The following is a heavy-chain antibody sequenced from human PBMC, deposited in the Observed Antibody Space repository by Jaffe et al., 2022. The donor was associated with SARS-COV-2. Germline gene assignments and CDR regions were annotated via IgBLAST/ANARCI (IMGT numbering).Heavy chain of an antibody. CDR2: ISSGPSYT. CDR3: ARRFTAGRYNFYGMDV. CDR1: GFTFSDSY. V-gene: IGHV3-11*06. Sequence: QVQLVESGGGLVKPGGSLRLSCAASGFTFSDSYMSWIRQAPGKGLEWVSYISSGPSYTNYADSVKGRFTISRDDAKNSLYLQMNSLRAEDTAVYYCARRFTAGRYNFYGMDVWGQGTTVTVSS. D-gene: IGHD3-3*01. J-gene: IGHJ6*02.